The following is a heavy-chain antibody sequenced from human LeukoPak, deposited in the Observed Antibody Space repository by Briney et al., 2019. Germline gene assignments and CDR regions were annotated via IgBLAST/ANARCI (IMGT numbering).Heavy chain of an antibody. CDR3: ARDQGYSGYDWSFDY. CDR1: GFTFSSYE. V-gene: IGHV3-48*03. J-gene: IGHJ4*02. CDR2: ISSSDSTI. Sequence: GGSLRLSCAASGFTFSSYEMNWVRQAPGKGLEWVSYISSSDSTIYYADSVKGRFTISRDNAKKSLYLQMNSLRVEDTAVYYCARDQGYSGYDWSFDYWGQGTLVTVSS. D-gene: IGHD5-12*01.